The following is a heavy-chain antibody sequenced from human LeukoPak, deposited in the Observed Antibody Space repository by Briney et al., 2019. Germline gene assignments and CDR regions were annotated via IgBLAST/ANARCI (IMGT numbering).Heavy chain of an antibody. V-gene: IGHV4-59*01. CDR1: GGSISSYY. Sequence: SETLSLTCTVSGGSISSYYWSWIRQPPGKGLEWIGYIYYSGTTNYNPSLKSRVTISVDTSKNLFSLKLSSVTAADTAVYYCARGPIVVVTATKPPFDYWGQGTLVTVSS. CDR3: ARGPIVVVTATKPPFDY. J-gene: IGHJ4*02. CDR2: IYYSGTT. D-gene: IGHD2-21*02.